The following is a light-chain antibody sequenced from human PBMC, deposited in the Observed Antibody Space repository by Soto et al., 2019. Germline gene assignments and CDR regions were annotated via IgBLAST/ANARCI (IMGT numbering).Light chain of an antibody. CDR1: TGAVTSGYY. J-gene: IGLJ2*01. CDR2: STN. CDR3: LLYYGGVHSVV. Sequence: QAVVTQERSLTVSPGGTVTLTCASSTGAVTSGYYPNWFQQKPGQAPRALIYSTNNKYSWTPARFSGSLLGGKAALTLSGVQPEDEAEYYCLLYYGGVHSVVFGGGTKVTVL. V-gene: IGLV7-43*01.